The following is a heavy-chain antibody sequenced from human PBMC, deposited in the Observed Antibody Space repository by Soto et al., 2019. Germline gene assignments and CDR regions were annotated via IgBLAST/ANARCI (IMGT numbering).Heavy chain of an antibody. Sequence: GASVKVSCKASNDSLCSHFIHWVRQAPGEGLEWMGGIIPIFGTANYAQKFQGRVTITADESTSTAYMELSSLRSEDTAVYYCAISYGGNSVNYYYGMDVWGQGTTVTVSS. CDR3: AISYGGNSVNYYYGMDV. D-gene: IGHD4-17*01. J-gene: IGHJ6*02. CDR2: IIPIFGTA. V-gene: IGHV1-69*13. CDR1: NDSLCSHF.